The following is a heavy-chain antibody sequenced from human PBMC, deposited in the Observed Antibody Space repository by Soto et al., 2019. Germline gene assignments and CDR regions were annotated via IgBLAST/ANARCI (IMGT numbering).Heavy chain of an antibody. CDR3: ASYGLITGTTLLDYYYYMDV. CDR2: IKQDGSEK. Sequence: GGSLRLSCAASGFTFSSYWMSWVRQAPGKGLEWVANIKQDGSEKYYVDSVKGRFTISRDNAKNSLYLQMNSLRAEDTAVYYCASYGLITGTTLLDYYYYMDVWGKGTTVTVSS. CDR1: GFTFSSYW. V-gene: IGHV3-7*01. J-gene: IGHJ6*03. D-gene: IGHD1-20*01.